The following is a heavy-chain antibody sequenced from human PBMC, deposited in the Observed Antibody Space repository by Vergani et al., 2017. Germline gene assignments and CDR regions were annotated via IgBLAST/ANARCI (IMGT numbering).Heavy chain of an antibody. V-gene: IGHV1-18*01. CDR3: ARDEFLGYTVMAHQGGFDY. D-gene: IGHD4-17*01. J-gene: IGHJ4*02. CDR1: GYTFTSYG. Sequence: QVQLVQSGAEVKKPGASVKVSCKASGYTFTSYGISWVRQAPGQGLEWMGWISAYNGNTNYAQKLQGRVTMTTDTSTSTAYMELRSLRSDDTAVYYCARDEFLGYTVMAHQGGFDYWGEGTLVTVSS. CDR2: ISAYNGNT.